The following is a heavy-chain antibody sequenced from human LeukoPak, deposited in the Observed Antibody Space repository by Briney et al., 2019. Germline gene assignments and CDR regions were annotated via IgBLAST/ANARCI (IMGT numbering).Heavy chain of an antibody. J-gene: IGHJ4*02. D-gene: IGHD1-14*01. CDR1: GFTFSSNW. Sequence: GGSLRLSCAASGFTFSSNWMHWARQGPGKGLVWVSRINPDGSRTDYAESVKGRFTISRDNAKNTLSLEMNSLGDEDTAVYYCSRDFNGRNDFWGQGTLVTVSS. V-gene: IGHV3-74*01. CDR3: SRDFNGRNDF. CDR2: INPDGSRT.